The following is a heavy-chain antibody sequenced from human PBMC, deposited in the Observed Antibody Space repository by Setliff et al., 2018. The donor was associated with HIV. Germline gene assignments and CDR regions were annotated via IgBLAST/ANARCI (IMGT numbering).Heavy chain of an antibody. CDR1: GGSISGSNYV. CDR3: ARHRDPPGTSWIYYYYYMDL. CDR2: IHYSGST. Sequence: PSETLSLTCTVYGGSISGSNYVWGWIRQTPRKGLEWIATIHYSGSTYHNPSLESRITISVDTSKNHVSLRLSSVTAADTGVYYCARHRDPPGTSWIYYYYYMDLWGEGTTVTVSS. D-gene: IGHD6-13*01. V-gene: IGHV4-39*01. J-gene: IGHJ6*03.